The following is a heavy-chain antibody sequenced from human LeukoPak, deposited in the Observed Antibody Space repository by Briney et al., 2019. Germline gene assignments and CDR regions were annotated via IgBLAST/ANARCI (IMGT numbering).Heavy chain of an antibody. Sequence: GGSLRLSCAASGFTFSSYSMNWVRQAPGKGLEWVSSISSSSSNIYYADSVKGRFTISRDNAKKSLYLQMNSLRAEDTAVYYCARDGDTVLTRGYYYYMDVWGKGTTVTVSS. CDR3: ARDGDTVLTRGYYYYMDV. J-gene: IGHJ6*03. D-gene: IGHD4-23*01. V-gene: IGHV3-21*01. CDR1: GFTFSSYS. CDR2: ISSSSSNI.